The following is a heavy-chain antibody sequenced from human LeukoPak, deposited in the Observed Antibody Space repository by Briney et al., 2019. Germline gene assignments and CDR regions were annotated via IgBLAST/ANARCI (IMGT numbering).Heavy chain of an antibody. Sequence: GGTLRLSCAASGFTFSHYGMTWVRQAPGKGLEWVSAISGSGGSTYYAGSVKGRFTISRDNSKNTLYLQMNSLRAEDTAVYYCAKASITSGGSGHAGALGYWGQGTLVTVSS. CDR1: GFTFSHYG. CDR2: ISGSGGST. D-gene: IGHD2-15*01. CDR3: AKASITSGGSGHAGALGY. V-gene: IGHV3-23*01. J-gene: IGHJ4*02.